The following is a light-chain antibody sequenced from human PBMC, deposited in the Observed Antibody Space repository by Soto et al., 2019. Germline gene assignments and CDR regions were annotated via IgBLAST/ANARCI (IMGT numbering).Light chain of an antibody. CDR3: HQYNSYSPT. Sequence: DIQMTQSPSTLSASVGDRVTITCRASQSVSSWLAWYQQRPGKAPKLLIYDASSLESGVPSRFSGSVSGTEFTLAISSLQPDDFATYYCHQYNSYSPTFGQGTKLEIK. V-gene: IGKV1-5*01. J-gene: IGKJ2*01. CDR1: QSVSSW. CDR2: DAS.